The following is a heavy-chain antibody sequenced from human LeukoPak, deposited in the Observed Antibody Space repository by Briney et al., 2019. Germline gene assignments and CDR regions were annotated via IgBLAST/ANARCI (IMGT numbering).Heavy chain of an antibody. Sequence: GASVKVSCKASGYTFTSYGISWVRQAPGQGLEWMGWISAYNGNTNYAQKLQGRVTMTTDTSTSTAYMELRSLRSDDTAVYYCARDSIVLMVYAMPNWFDPRGQGTLVTVSS. D-gene: IGHD2-8*01. V-gene: IGHV1-18*01. CDR3: ARDSIVLMVYAMPNWFDP. J-gene: IGHJ5*02. CDR2: ISAYNGNT. CDR1: GYTFTSYG.